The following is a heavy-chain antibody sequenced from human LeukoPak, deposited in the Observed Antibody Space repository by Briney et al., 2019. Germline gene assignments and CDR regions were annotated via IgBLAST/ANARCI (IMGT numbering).Heavy chain of an antibody. J-gene: IGHJ4*02. CDR2: IRFDGSKT. CDR1: GFSFSSYG. D-gene: IGHD5-18*01. V-gene: IGHV3-30*02. Sequence: GGSLRLSCAASGFSFSSYGVHWLRQAPGKGLVWVAFIRFDGSKTYHADSVKGRFTISRDNSKNTLYLQMNSLRVEDAGVCYCARGYGESHFDSWGRGGLVSDCS. CDR3: ARGYGESHFDS.